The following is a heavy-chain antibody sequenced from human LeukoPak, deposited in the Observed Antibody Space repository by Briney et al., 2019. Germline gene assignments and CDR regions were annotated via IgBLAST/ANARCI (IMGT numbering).Heavy chain of an antibody. CDR3: ATTSGYRNYYYYYLDV. J-gene: IGHJ6*03. CDR1: GDSISSNIYY. Sequence: SETLSLTCIVSGDSISSNIYYWGWIRQPRGRGLEWIGTSFTGGDTYKNPSLKSRVTIFVDASKNQFSLTLTSVPAADTAVYYCATTSGYRNYYYYYLDVWGKGTTVTVSS. CDR2: SFTGGDT. D-gene: IGHD3-22*01. V-gene: IGHV4-39*01.